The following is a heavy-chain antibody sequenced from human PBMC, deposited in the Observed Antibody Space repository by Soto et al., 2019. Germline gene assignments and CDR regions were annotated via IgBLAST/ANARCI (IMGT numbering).Heavy chain of an antibody. CDR2: IYYSGST. Sequence: PSETLSLTCTVSGGSISSSSYYWGWIRQPPGKGLEWIGSIYYSGSTYYNPSLKSRVSISVDTSKNQFSLKLSSVNAADTAVYYCARRGLVGAFAFDIWGQGRMGT. V-gene: IGHV4-39*01. CDR1: GGSISSSSYY. CDR3: ARRGLVGAFAFDI. J-gene: IGHJ3*02. D-gene: IGHD1-26*01.